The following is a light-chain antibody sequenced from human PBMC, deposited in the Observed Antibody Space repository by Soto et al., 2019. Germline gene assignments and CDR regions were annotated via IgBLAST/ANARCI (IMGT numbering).Light chain of an antibody. V-gene: IGKV3-11*01. Sequence: PGERATLSCRASQSFSSYLAWYQQKPGQAPRLLIYDASKRATGIPARFSGRGSGTDFTLTISSLEPEDFAVYYCQQRSNWPPVITFGQGTQLEIK. CDR3: QQRSNWPPVIT. J-gene: IGKJ5*01. CDR1: QSFSSY. CDR2: DAS.